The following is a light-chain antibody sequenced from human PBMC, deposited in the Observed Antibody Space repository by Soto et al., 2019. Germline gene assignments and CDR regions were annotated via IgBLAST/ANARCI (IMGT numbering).Light chain of an antibody. CDR2: AAT. CDR3: QQSYNSPYT. J-gene: IGKJ2*01. V-gene: IGKV1-39*01. Sequence: DIQMTQSPSSLSASLGDRVTITCRASQSINNYLNWYQQEEGKAPKLLIYAATSLQSGVPSRFSGSGSGTEFTHTLSSLQPGDFATYYCQQSYNSPYTFGLGTKLEIK. CDR1: QSINNY.